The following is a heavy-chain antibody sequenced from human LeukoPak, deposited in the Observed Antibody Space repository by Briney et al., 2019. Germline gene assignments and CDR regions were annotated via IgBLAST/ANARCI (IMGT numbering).Heavy chain of an antibody. Sequence: PSETLSLTCAVYGGSFSDYYWSWIRQPPGKGLEWIGEINHSGSTNYNPPLKSRVTISVDTSKNHFSLKLSSVTAADMAVYYCAYSSGYQQKWGQGTLVTVSS. CDR3: AYSSGYQQK. CDR1: GGSFSDYY. J-gene: IGHJ1*01. V-gene: IGHV4-34*01. CDR2: INHSGST. D-gene: IGHD3-22*01.